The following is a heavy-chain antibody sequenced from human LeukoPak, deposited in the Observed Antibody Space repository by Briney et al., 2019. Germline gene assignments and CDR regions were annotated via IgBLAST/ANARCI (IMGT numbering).Heavy chain of an antibody. Sequence: PSETLSLTCAVYGGSFSGYYWSWIRQPPGKGLEWIGEINHSGSTNYNPSLKSRVTISVDTSKNQFSLKLSSVTAADTAVYYCARAWDIVVVPAANFDDWGQGTLVTVSS. D-gene: IGHD2-2*01. J-gene: IGHJ4*02. V-gene: IGHV4-34*01. CDR3: ARAWDIVVVPAANFDD. CDR1: GGSFSGYY. CDR2: INHSGST.